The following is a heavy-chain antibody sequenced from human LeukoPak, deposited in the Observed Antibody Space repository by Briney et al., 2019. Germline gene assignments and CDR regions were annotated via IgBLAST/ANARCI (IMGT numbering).Heavy chain of an antibody. CDR3: AKDVGSVGATIYTYMGAFDI. CDR1: GFTFSSYG. D-gene: IGHD1-26*01. J-gene: IGHJ3*02. V-gene: IGHV3-23*01. Sequence: GGSLRLSCAASGFTFSSYGMSWVRQAPGKGLEWVSAISGSGGSTYYADSVKGRFTISRDNSKNTLYLQMNSLRAEDTAVYYCAKDVGSVGATIYTYMGAFDIWGQGTMVTVSS. CDR2: ISGSGGST.